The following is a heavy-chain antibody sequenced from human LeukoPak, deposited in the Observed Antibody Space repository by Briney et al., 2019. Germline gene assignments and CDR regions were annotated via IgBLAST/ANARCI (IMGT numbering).Heavy chain of an antibody. CDR3: ARGGYYYGSGSYSWSPQIDY. J-gene: IGHJ4*02. D-gene: IGHD3-10*01. Sequence: PSETLSLTCAVYGGSFSGYYWSWIRQPPGKGLEWIGEINHSGSTNYNPSLKSRVTISVDTSKNQFSLKLSSVTAADTAVYYCARGGYYYGSGSYSWSPQIDYWGQGTLVTVSS. CDR2: INHSGST. V-gene: IGHV4-34*01. CDR1: GGSFSGYY.